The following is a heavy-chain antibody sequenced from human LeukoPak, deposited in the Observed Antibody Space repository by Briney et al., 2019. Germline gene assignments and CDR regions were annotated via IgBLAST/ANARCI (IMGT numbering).Heavy chain of an antibody. Sequence: SETLSLTCAVYGGSFSGYYWSWIRQPPGKGLEWIGGINHSGSTNYNPSLKSRVTISVDTSKNQFSLKLSSVTAADTAVYYCARGREQQHKLFDPWGQGTLVTVSS. CDR2: INHSGST. CDR1: GGSFSGYY. V-gene: IGHV4-34*01. D-gene: IGHD6-13*01. J-gene: IGHJ5*02. CDR3: ARGREQQHKLFDP.